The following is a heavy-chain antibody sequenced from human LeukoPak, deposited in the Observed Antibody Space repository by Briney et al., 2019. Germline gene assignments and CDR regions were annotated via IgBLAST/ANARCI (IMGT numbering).Heavy chain of an antibody. V-gene: IGHV3-23*01. CDR1: GFTFSNYG. Sequence: PGGSLRLSCAASGFTFSNYGMSWVRQAPRKGLEWVSAISGSGGSTHYADSVKGRFTISRDNSKNTLYLQMSSLRAEDTAVYYCAKVYGDYDYYYYYYMDVWGRGTTVTVSS. CDR3: AKVYGDYDYYYYYYMDV. CDR2: ISGSGGST. D-gene: IGHD4-17*01. J-gene: IGHJ6*03.